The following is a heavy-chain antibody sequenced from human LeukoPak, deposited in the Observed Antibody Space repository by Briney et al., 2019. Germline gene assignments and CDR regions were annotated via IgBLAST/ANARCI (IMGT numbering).Heavy chain of an antibody. D-gene: IGHD2-15*01. CDR3: ARDERFCNGDNHYPDLGY. CDR1: GYTFTGYY. V-gene: IGHV1-2*02. Sequence: ASVKVSCKASGYTFTGYYLFWVRQAPGQGLEWMGWINPNTGDTRYGQKFQGRVTLTRDTSIRTTYMELSSLRSDDTAVNYCARDERFCNGDNHYPDLGYWGQGTLVTVSS. J-gene: IGHJ4*02. CDR2: INPNTGDT.